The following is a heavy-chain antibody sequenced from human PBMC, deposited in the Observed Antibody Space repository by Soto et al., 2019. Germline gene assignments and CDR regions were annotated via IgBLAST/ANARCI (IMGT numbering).Heavy chain of an antibody. CDR1: GFTFSSYA. J-gene: IGHJ4*02. D-gene: IGHD3-22*01. CDR3: AKDQNYYDSSGYYKGPPVFDY. CDR2: ISGSGGST. V-gene: IGHV3-23*01. Sequence: GGSLRLSCAASGFTFSSYAMSWVRQAPGKXLEWVSAISGSGGSTYYADSVRGRSTISRDNSKNTLYLQMNSLRAEDTAVYYCAKDQNYYDSSGYYKGPPVFDYWGQGTLVTVSS.